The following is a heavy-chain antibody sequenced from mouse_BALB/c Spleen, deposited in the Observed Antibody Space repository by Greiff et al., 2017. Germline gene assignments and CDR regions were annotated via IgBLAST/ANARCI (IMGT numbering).Heavy chain of an antibody. V-gene: IGHV3-6*02. CDR3: ARANYYGSSYAMDY. Sequence: EVKLQESGPGLVKPSQSLSLTCSVTGYSITSGYYWNWIRQFPGNKLEWMGYISYDGSNNYNPSLKNRISITRDTSKNQFFLKLNSVTTEDTATYYGARANYYGSSYAMDYWGQGTSVTVSS. D-gene: IGHD1-1*01. CDR2: ISYDGSN. CDR1: GYSITSGYY. J-gene: IGHJ4*01.